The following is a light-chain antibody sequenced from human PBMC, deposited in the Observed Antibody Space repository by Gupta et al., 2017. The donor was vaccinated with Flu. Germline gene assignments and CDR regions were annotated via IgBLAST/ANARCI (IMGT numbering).Light chain of an antibody. CDR3: SSSKGRSAPRI. CDR2: EVN. V-gene: IGLV2-14*01. Sequence: QSALTQPASVSGSPGQSITISCTGTSSDVGAYDYVCWYQQHPDKAPKLIIYEVNNRPSGVSHRFSGSKSGNKASLPITGLQAEDEADDYCSSSKGRSAPRIFGGGTKVTVL. CDR1: SSDVGAYDY. J-gene: IGLJ2*01.